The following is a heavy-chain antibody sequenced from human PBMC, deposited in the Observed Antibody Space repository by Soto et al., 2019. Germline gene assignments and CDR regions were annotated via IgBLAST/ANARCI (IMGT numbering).Heavy chain of an antibody. V-gene: IGHV4-59*01. D-gene: IGHD3-10*01. CDR2: IYYSGST. Sequence: QVQLQESGPGLVKPSETLSLTCTVSGGSISSYYWSWIRQPPGKGLEWIGYIYYSGSTNYNRSLKSRVTLSIGTSKNQFSLTLSSVTAADTAVYYCARGDPLLWFGEKVYYGMDVWGQGTTVTVSS. J-gene: IGHJ6*02. CDR3: ARGDPLLWFGEKVYYGMDV. CDR1: GGSISSYY.